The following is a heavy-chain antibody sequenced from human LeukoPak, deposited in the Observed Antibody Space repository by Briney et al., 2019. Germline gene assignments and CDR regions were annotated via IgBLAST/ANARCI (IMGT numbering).Heavy chain of an antibody. Sequence: QPGGSLRLSCAASGFTFSSYWMSWVRQAPGKGLEWVANIKQDGSEKYYVDSVKGRFTVSRDNAKNSLYLQMISLRAEDTAVYYCARARSTKVSFDYWGQGTLVTVSS. CDR3: ARARSTKVSFDY. D-gene: IGHD2-2*01. J-gene: IGHJ4*02. CDR2: IKQDGSEK. V-gene: IGHV3-7*01. CDR1: GFTFSSYW.